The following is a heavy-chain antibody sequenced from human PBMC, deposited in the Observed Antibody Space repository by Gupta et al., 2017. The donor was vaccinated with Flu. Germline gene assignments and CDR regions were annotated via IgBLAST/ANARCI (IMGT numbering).Heavy chain of an antibody. Sequence: LFCAASGFSFSRYWMTWVRQTPGKGLEWVASINPDGSETYYVDSVKGRFTISRDNAHNSLYLHMNSLRAEDTSLFYCARDLNWDSYWGHGTLVTVSS. D-gene: IGHD1-7*01. CDR2: INPDGSET. CDR3: ARDLNWDSY. V-gene: IGHV3-7*01. J-gene: IGHJ4*01. CDR1: GFSFSRYW.